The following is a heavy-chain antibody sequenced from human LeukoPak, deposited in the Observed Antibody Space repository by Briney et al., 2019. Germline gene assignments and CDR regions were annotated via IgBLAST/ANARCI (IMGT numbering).Heavy chain of an antibody. CDR2: IIPILGIA. J-gene: IGHJ4*02. D-gene: IGHD2-21*02. CDR1: GGTFSSYA. V-gene: IGHV1-69*04. CDR3: AKDGNQVVTAKAPTDY. Sequence: SVKVSCKASGGTFSSYAISWVRQAPGQGLEWMGRIIPILGIANYAQKFQGRVTITADKSTSTAYMELSSLRSEDTAVYYCAKDGNQVVTAKAPTDYWGQGTLVTVSS.